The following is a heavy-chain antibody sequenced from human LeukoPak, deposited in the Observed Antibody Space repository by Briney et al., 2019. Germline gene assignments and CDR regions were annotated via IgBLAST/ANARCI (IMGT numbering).Heavy chain of an antibody. D-gene: IGHD3-10*01. CDR1: GFTFSTYT. CDR3: ARDYNDHLDY. J-gene: IGHJ4*02. Sequence: GGSLRLSCAASGFTFSTYTMSWVRQAPGKGLEWVSTIRNSGSGTYYADSVKGRFTISRDDSRNTLYLQMNSLRAEDTAVYYCARDYNDHLDYWGQGTLVTVSS. CDR2: IRNSGSGT. V-gene: IGHV3-23*01.